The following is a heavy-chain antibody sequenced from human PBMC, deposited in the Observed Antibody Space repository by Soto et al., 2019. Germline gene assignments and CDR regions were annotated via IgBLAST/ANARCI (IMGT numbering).Heavy chain of an antibody. CDR3: FSSEYCGGDCYLYFQH. Sequence: NGSCKASGYTLTSYYIHWVRQAPGQGLEWMGIINPSGGSTSYAQKFQGRVTTTRDTSTSTVYMELSSLRSEDTAVYYCFSSEYCGGDCYLYFQHWGQGTLVTVSS. J-gene: IGHJ1*01. CDR1: GYTLTSYY. D-gene: IGHD2-21*01. CDR2: INPSGGST. V-gene: IGHV1-46*01.